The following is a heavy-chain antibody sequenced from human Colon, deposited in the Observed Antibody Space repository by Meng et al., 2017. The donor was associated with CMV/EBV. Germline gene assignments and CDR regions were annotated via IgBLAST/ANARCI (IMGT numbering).Heavy chain of an antibody. D-gene: IGHD1-26*01. V-gene: IGHV3-30*02. Sequence: GESLKISCAASGFIVSSYGMVWVRQAPGKGLEWVAFIQYDGNTKHYADSMKGRFTISRDNFNNTLHLHMDGLRVEDTAVYYCAKEAGGAHYGLDVWGQGTTVTVSS. CDR1: GFIVSSYG. CDR3: AKEAGGAHYGLDV. J-gene: IGHJ6*02. CDR2: IQYDGNTK.